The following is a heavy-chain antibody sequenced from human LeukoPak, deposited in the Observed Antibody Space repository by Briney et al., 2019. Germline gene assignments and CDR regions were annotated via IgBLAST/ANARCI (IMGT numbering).Heavy chain of an antibody. J-gene: IGHJ4*02. CDR3: ARSFYDILIGYYQYFDY. CDR1: GFTFSGYW. D-gene: IGHD3-9*01. Sequence: GGSLRLSCVGSGFTFSGYWMRWVRQAPGKGLEWVSVIYRDGSSYYAESVKGRFTISRDNSKNTLYIQMNSLRAEDTAVYYCARSFYDILIGYYQYFDYWGQGTLVTVSS. V-gene: IGHV3-66*01. CDR2: IYRDGSS.